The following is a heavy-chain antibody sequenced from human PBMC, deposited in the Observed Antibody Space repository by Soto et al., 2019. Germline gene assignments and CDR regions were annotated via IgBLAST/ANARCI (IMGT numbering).Heavy chain of an antibody. CDR1: GFPFSSYA. D-gene: IGHD3-9*01. CDR2: ITYNGSNK. Sequence: ALRLSCADSGFPFSSYAMHWVRPAPGKGLEWVAVITYNGSNKYYADSVKGRFTISRDNSKNTLYLQMNSLRAEDTAVYYCAKSRLAYRIDAFDIWGQGTMVTVSS. CDR3: AKSRLAYRIDAFDI. J-gene: IGHJ3*02. V-gene: IGHV3-30-3*02.